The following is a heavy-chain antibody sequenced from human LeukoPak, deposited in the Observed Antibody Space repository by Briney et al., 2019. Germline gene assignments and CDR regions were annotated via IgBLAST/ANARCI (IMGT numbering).Heavy chain of an antibody. Sequence: GGSLRLSCAASGFTFSSYGMHWVRQAPGKGLEWVAVISYDGSNKYYADSVKGRFTISRDNSKNTLYLQMNSLRAEDTAVYYCAKDPLLGYSYGYFDYWGQGTLVTVSS. J-gene: IGHJ4*02. D-gene: IGHD5-18*01. CDR2: ISYDGSNK. CDR1: GFTFSSYG. CDR3: AKDPLLGYSYGYFDY. V-gene: IGHV3-30*18.